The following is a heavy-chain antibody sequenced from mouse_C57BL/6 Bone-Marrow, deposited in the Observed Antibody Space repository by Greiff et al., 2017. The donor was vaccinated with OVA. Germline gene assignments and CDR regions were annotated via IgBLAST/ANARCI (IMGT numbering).Heavy chain of an antibody. CDR2: ISDGGSYT. Sequence: EVQVVESGGGLVKPGGSLKLSCAASGFTFSSYAMSWVRQTPEKRLEWVATISDGGSYTYYPDNVKGRFTISRDNAKNNLYLQMSHLKSEDTAMYYCAREDGNYFAWFAYWGQGTLVTVSA. D-gene: IGHD2-1*01. CDR3: AREDGNYFAWFAY. V-gene: IGHV5-4*01. CDR1: GFTFSSYA. J-gene: IGHJ3*01.